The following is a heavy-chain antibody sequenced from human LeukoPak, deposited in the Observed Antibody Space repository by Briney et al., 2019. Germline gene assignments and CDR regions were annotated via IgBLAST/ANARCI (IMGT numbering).Heavy chain of an antibody. D-gene: IGHD3-22*01. CDR1: GGSVSSGSYY. V-gene: IGHV4-61*01. CDR2: VYYSGST. Sequence: SETLSLTCTVSGGSVSSGSYYWSWIRQPPGKGLEWIGYVYYSGSTNYNPSLKSRVTISLDAPKNQFSLKLSSVTAADTAVYYCARDNYYEGAFDVWAKGQWSPSLQ. CDR3: ARDNYYEGAFDV. J-gene: IGHJ3*01.